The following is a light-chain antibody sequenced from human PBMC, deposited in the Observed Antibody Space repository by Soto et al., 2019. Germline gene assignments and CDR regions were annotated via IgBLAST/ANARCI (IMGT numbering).Light chain of an antibody. CDR3: QQYNSYS. V-gene: IGKV1-5*01. J-gene: IGKJ1*01. CDR2: HAS. Sequence: DIQLTQSPATLPASVGDRVTITCRASHSISNWLAWHQKQPGTATKVLIYHASNLQSGVPSRFSGSGSGTEFILTISRLQPDDFATYYRQQYNSYSFGQGTKVDI. CDR1: HSISNW.